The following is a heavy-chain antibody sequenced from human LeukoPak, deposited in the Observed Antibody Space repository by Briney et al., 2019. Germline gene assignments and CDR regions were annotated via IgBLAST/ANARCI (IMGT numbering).Heavy chain of an antibody. D-gene: IGHD3-10*01. CDR3: AKDRMRYYGSGSYTVFDY. CDR1: GFTSSSYA. CDR2: ISGSGGST. J-gene: IGHJ4*02. Sequence: GGSLRLSCAVSGFTSSSYAMNWVRQAPGKGLEWVSAISGSGGSTYYADSAKGRFTISRDNSKNTLYLQMNSLRAEDTALYYCAKDRMRYYGSGSYTVFDYWGQGTLVTISS. V-gene: IGHV3-23*01.